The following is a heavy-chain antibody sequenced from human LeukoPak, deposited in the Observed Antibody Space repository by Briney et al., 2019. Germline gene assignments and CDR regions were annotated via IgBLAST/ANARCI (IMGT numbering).Heavy chain of an antibody. CDR1: GGSISSYH. CDR3: AGETGTRLDRVYFYYMDV. Sequence: PSETLSLTCTVSGGSISSYHWSWIRQPAGKGLEWIGRVYTSGSIYYNPSLTSRVTMSVDTSKNHFSLKLSSVTAADTAVYYCAGETGTRLDRVYFYYMDVWGKGTTVTVSS. V-gene: IGHV4-4*07. CDR2: VYTSGSI. J-gene: IGHJ6*03. D-gene: IGHD1-1*01.